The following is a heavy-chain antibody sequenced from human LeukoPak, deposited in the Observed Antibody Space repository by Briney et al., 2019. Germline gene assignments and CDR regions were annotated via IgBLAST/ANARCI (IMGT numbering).Heavy chain of an antibody. CDR1: GLTFSTYS. D-gene: IGHD6-13*01. J-gene: IGHJ5*02. CDR3: ARGITAVVDNWFDP. Sequence: GGSLRLSCAASGLTFSTYSMNWVRQAPGKGLEWVSYISSSSSTIYYADSVKGRFTISRDNSKNTMYLQMNSLRAEDTAVYYCARGITAVVDNWFDPWGQGTLVTVSS. CDR2: ISSSSSTI. V-gene: IGHV3-48*01.